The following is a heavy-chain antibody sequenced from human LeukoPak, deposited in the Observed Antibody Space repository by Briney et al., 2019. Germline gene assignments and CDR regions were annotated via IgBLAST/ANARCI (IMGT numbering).Heavy chain of an antibody. J-gene: IGHJ4*02. CDR1: GGSFSGYY. V-gene: IGHV4-34*01. CDR3: ARGCIAAVPYYFDY. Sequence: PSETLSLTCTVYGGSFSGYYWSWVRQAPGKGLEWIGEINHSGSTNYNPSLKSRGTISVDTSKNQFSLKLSSVTAADTAVYYCARGCIAAVPYYFDYWGQGTLVTVSS. CDR2: INHSGST. D-gene: IGHD6-13*01.